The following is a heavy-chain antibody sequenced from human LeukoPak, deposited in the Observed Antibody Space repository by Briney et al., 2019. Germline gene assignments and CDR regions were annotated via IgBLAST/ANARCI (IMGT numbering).Heavy chain of an antibody. V-gene: IGHV1-46*01. J-gene: IGHJ4*02. Sequence: ASVKVSCKASGYTFTSNYIHWVRQAPGQGLEWMGMIYPRDGSTSYAQKFQGRVTVTRDTSTSTVHMELSGLRSEDTAVYYCARNQEGFDYWGQGTLVTVSS. CDR2: IYPRDGST. CDR3: ARNQEGFDY. CDR1: GYTFTSNY.